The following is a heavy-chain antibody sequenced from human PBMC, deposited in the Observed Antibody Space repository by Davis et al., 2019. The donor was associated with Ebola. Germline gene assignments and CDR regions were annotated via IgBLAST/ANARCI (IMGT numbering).Heavy chain of an antibody. CDR1: SGSLSSSSYY. D-gene: IGHD6-19*01. CDR3: ARHEQGRIAVAGHVDY. J-gene: IGHJ4*02. Sequence: MPRGSLTLSCTVSSGSLSSSSYYWGWIRQPPWKGREWFGSIYYSGTTYYNPSLKTRVTISVDTSKNQFSRKLSFVTAPDTAVYYCARHEQGRIAVAGHVDYWGQGTLVTVSS. V-gene: IGHV4-39*01. CDR2: IYYSGTT.